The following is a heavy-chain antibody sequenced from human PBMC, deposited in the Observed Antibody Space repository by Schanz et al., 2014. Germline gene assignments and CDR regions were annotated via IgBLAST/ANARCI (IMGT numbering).Heavy chain of an antibody. CDR3: AKDGRLPYYGTGSDFDY. V-gene: IGHV3-23*01. D-gene: IGHD3-22*01. Sequence: ESGGALVQPGGSLRLSCSASGFTFSTYAMSWVRQAPGKGLEWVSAINGNGGITYYADPVKGRFTISRDNLKNTVYLQMNSLRAGDTAVYYCAKDGRLPYYGTGSDFDYWGQGTLXAVSS. CDR1: GFTFSTYA. J-gene: IGHJ4*02. CDR2: INGNGGIT.